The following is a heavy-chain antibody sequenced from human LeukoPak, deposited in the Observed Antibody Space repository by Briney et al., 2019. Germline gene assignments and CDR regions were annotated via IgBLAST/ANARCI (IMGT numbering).Heavy chain of an antibody. D-gene: IGHD2-2*02. Sequence: SQTLSLTCAISGDSVSSNSAAWNWIRQSPSRGLEWLGRTYYRSKWYNDSAVSVKSRITINPDTSKNQFSLQLKSVTPEDTAVYYCAYSSHCSSTSCYTVTYYYGMDVWGQGTTVTVSS. CDR1: GDSVSSNSAA. V-gene: IGHV6-1*01. CDR2: TYYRSKWYN. CDR3: AYSSHCSSTSCYTVTYYYGMDV. J-gene: IGHJ6*02.